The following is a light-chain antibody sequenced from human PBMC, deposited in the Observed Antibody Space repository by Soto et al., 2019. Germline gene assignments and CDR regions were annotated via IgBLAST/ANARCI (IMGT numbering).Light chain of an antibody. CDR1: SSNIGAGYD. J-gene: IGLJ2*01. CDR3: QSYDSSLSGSEV. Sequence: QSVLTQPPSVSGAPGQRVTISCTGSSSNIGAGYDVHWYQQLPGTAPKLLIYDNNNRPSGVPDRFSGSKSGTSASLAITGLQAEDEADYYCQSYDSSLSGSEVFGGGTKVTVL. CDR2: DNN. V-gene: IGLV1-40*01.